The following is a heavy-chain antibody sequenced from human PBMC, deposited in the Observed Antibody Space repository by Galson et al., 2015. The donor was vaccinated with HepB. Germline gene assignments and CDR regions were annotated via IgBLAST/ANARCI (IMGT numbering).Heavy chain of an antibody. Sequence: CAISGDSVSNNNAAWYWIRQSPSRGLEWLGRTYYRAKWYSDYAESMRSRITINADTSKNQFSLHLNSVTPQDTAVYYCARVGGTIYFYGPFDYWGQGTLVTVSS. V-gene: IGHV6-1*01. J-gene: IGHJ4*02. CDR2: TYYRAKWYS. D-gene: IGHD1-14*01. CDR1: GDSVSNNNAA. CDR3: ARVGGTIYFYGPFDY.